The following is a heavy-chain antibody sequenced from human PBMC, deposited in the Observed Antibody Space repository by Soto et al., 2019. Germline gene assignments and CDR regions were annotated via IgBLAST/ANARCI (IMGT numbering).Heavy chain of an antibody. V-gene: IGHV1-69*01. CDR2: IIPIFGTA. Sequence: QVQLVQSGAEVKKPGSSVKVSCKASGGTFSSYAISWVRQAPGQGLEWMGGIIPIFGTANYAQKFQGRVTITADESTSTAYMELSSLRSEDTAVYYYARLSSGPPNRNKEPTRTYYYYGMDVWGQGTTVTVSS. D-gene: IGHD6-25*01. CDR1: GGTFSSYA. J-gene: IGHJ6*02. CDR3: ARLSSGPPNRNKEPTRTYYYYGMDV.